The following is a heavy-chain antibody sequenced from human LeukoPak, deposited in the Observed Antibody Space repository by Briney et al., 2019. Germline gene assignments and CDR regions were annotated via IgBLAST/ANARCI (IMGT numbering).Heavy chain of an antibody. V-gene: IGHV4-34*01. CDR2: INHSGST. J-gene: IGHJ4*02. CDR3: ARLLATRIDY. CDR1: GGSFSGYY. D-gene: IGHD2-15*01. Sequence: SETLSLTCAVYGGSFSGYYWSWIRQPPGKGLEWIGEINHSGSTNYNPSLKSRVTISVDTSKNQFSLKLGSVTAADTAVYYCARLLATRIDYWGQGTLVTVSS.